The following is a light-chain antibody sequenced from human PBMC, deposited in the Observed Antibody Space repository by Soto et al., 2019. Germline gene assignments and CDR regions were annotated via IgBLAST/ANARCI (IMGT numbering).Light chain of an antibody. CDR2: DAS. Sequence: EIVLTQSTATLSLSPGERATLSCRASQSVSSYLAWYQQKPGQAPRLLVYDASNRATGIPARFSGSGSGTDFTLTISSLEPGDFAVYYCQQRSNWSVTFGQGTKVEIK. V-gene: IGKV3-11*01. CDR1: QSVSSY. CDR3: QQRSNWSVT. J-gene: IGKJ1*01.